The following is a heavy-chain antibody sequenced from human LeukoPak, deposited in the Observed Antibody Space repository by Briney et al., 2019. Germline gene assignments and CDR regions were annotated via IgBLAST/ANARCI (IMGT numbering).Heavy chain of an antibody. Sequence: SETLSLTCTVSGASISSHYWSWIRQPAGKGLEWIGRTSGSGSTNYNPSLQSRVTMSLDTSRHQFSLKLSSVTAADTALYYCAREVEMARQFDYWGQGTLVTVSS. V-gene: IGHV4-4*07. D-gene: IGHD5-24*01. J-gene: IGHJ4*02. CDR1: GASISSHY. CDR3: AREVEMARQFDY. CDR2: TSGSGST.